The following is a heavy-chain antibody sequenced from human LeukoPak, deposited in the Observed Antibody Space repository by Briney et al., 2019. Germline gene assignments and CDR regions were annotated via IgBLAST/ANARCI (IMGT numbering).Heavy chain of an antibody. Sequence: PSETLSLTCTVSGGSISGFYWSWIRQSPGKGQEWIGIMYYSGSTKYNPSLKSRVTISVDTSKNQFSLKLTSVSSEDTAVYYCARGRGYADYWGQGTLVTVSS. CDR3: ARGRGYADY. D-gene: IGHD6-25*01. CDR2: MYYSGST. CDR1: GGSISGFY. V-gene: IGHV4-59*01. J-gene: IGHJ4*02.